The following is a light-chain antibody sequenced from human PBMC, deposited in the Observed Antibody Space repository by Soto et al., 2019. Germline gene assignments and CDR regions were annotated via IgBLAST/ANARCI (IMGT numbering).Light chain of an antibody. V-gene: IGKV3-20*01. CDR3: QQYGSSPRT. CDR2: GAS. CDR1: QSIRSNY. J-gene: IGKJ1*01. Sequence: EIVLPHSPGTLSLSPGERATLSCRASQSIRSNYVAWYQQKPGQGPRLLICGASSRATGIPDRFSGSGSGTDFTLTISRLEPEDFAMYYCQQYGSSPRTFGQGTKVDIK.